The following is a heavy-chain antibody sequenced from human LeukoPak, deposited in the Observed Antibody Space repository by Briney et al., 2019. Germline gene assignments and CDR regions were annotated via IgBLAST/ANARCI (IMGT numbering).Heavy chain of an antibody. CDR3: ARDSRDGYNSRGDY. D-gene: IGHD5-24*01. V-gene: IGHV3-48*03. CDR1: GFTFSSYE. Sequence: PGGSLRLSCAASGFTFSSYEMNWVRQAPGKGLEWVSHISSSGSTIYYADSVKGRFTISRDNAKNSLYLQMNSLRAEDTAVYYCARDSRDGYNSRGDYWGQGTLVTVSS. J-gene: IGHJ4*02. CDR2: ISSSGSTI.